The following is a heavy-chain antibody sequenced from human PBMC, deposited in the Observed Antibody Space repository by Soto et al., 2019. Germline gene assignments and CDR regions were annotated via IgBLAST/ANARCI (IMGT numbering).Heavy chain of an antibody. D-gene: IGHD2-15*01. V-gene: IGHV3-48*01. CDR1: GFTFSSYS. J-gene: IGHJ6*03. CDR2: ISSSSSTI. CDR3: AREGIYYYYYYMDV. Sequence: PGGSLRLSCAASGFTFSSYSMNWVRQAPGKGLEWVSYISSSSSTIYYADSVKGRFTISRDNAKNSLYLQMNSLRAEDTAVYYCAREGIYYYYYYMDVWGKGTTVTVSS.